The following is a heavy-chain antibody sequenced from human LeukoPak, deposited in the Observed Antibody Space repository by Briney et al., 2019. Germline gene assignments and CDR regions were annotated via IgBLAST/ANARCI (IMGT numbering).Heavy chain of an antibody. D-gene: IGHD1-26*01. Sequence: SETLSLTCTVSGGSISSYYWSWIRQPPGKGLEWIGYIYYSGSTNYNPSLKSRVAMSVDTSKNQFSLKLSSVTTADTAVYYCAGLLPSGSWDWGQGTLVTVSS. V-gene: IGHV4-59*12. CDR2: IYYSGST. CDR3: AGLLPSGSWD. CDR1: GGSISSYY. J-gene: IGHJ4*02.